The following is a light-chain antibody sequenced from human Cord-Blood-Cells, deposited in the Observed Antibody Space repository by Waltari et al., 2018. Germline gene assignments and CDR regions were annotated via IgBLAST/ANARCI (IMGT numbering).Light chain of an antibody. CDR3: CSYAGSSTWV. J-gene: IGLJ3*02. V-gene: IGLV2-23*01. Sequence: QSALTQPASVSGSPGQSITISCPGTSSAVGSYNFVSWYQQHPGKAPKLMIYEGSKRPSGVSNRFSGSKSGNTASLTISGLQAEDEADYYCCSYAGSSTWVFGGGTKLTVL. CDR1: SSAVGSYNF. CDR2: EGS.